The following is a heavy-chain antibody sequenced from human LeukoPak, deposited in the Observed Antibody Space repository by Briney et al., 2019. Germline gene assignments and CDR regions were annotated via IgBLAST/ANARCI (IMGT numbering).Heavy chain of an antibody. CDR2: ISSSSSYI. V-gene: IGHV3-21*01. CDR3: ARGVTSIAARSNWFDP. D-gene: IGHD6-6*01. CDR1: GFTFSSHS. J-gene: IGHJ5*02. Sequence: PGGSLRLSCAASGFTFSSHSMSWVRQAPGKGLEWVSFISSSSSYINYADSVKGRFTISRDNAKNSLYLQMNSLRAEDTAVYYCARGVTSIAARSNWFDPWGQGTLVTVSS.